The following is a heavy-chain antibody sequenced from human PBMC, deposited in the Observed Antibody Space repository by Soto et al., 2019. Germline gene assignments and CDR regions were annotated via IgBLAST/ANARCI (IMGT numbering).Heavy chain of an antibody. CDR1: GGSISSHF. CDR2: VYNPGSP. V-gene: IGHV4-59*11. Sequence: SETLSLTCSVSGGSISSHFWSWIRQPPGQGLEWIAYVYNPGSPRYNPSLQSRVTVSLDVSKNQFSLELSSVTAADTAVYYCARGLISGSHYSGGWYYFDSWGQGTQVTVSS. CDR3: ARGLISGSHYSGGWYYFDS. J-gene: IGHJ4*02. D-gene: IGHD1-26*01.